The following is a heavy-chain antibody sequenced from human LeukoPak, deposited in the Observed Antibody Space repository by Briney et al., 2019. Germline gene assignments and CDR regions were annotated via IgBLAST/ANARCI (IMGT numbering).Heavy chain of an antibody. Sequence: SETLSLTCTVSGGSISSGSYYWSWIRQPAGKGLEWIERIYTSGSTNYNPSLKSRVTISVDTSKNQFSLKLSSVTAADTAVYYCARASPWGDAFDIWGQGTMVTVSS. V-gene: IGHV4-61*02. CDR3: ARASPWGDAFDI. CDR2: IYTSGST. J-gene: IGHJ3*02. CDR1: GGSISSGSYY. D-gene: IGHD3-16*01.